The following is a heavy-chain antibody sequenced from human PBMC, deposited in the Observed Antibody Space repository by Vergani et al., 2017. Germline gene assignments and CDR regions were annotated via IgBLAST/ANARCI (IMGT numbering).Heavy chain of an antibody. CDR3: ARGVDKNPYYYYYYMDV. Sequence: QVQLVQSGAEVKKPGSSVKVSCKASGGTFSSYAISWVRQAPGQGLEWMGGIIPIFGTANYAQKCQGRVTITADESTSTAYMELSSLRSEDTAVYYCARGVDKNPYYYYYYMDVWGKGTTVTGSS. CDR1: GGTFSSYA. J-gene: IGHJ6*03. V-gene: IGHV1-69*01. CDR2: IIPIFGTA. D-gene: IGHD2-21*01.